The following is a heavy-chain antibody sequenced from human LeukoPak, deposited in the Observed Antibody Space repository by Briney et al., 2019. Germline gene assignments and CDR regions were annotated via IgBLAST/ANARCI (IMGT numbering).Heavy chain of an antibody. CDR1: GFTFSSYA. J-gene: IGHJ4*02. CDR3: AKDKARYGSGSYTPGDY. V-gene: IGHV3-23*01. CDR2: ISGSGGST. Sequence: GGSLRLSCAASGFTFSSYAMSWVRQAPGKGLEWVSAISGSGGSTYYADSVKGRFTISRDNSKNTLYLQMNSLRAEDTAVYYCAKDKARYGSGSYTPGDYWGQGTLVTVSS. D-gene: IGHD3-10*01.